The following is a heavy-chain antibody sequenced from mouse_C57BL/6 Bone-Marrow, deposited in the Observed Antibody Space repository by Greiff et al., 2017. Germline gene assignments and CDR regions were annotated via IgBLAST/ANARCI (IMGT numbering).Heavy chain of an antibody. CDR3: TNPYWDLY. D-gene: IGHD4-1*01. J-gene: IGHJ4*01. Sequence: VQLQQSGAELVRPGASVKLSCTASGFNIKDDYMHWVKQRPEQGLEWIGWLDPENGDTAYASKFQGKATITADTSSNTAYLQLSSLTSEDTAVYYCTNPYWDLYWGQGTSVTVSS. CDR1: GFNIKDDY. CDR2: LDPENGDT. V-gene: IGHV14-4*01.